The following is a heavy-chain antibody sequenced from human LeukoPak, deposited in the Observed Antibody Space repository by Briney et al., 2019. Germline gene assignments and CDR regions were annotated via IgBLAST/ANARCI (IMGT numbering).Heavy chain of an antibody. J-gene: IGHJ4*02. CDR1: GGSISSSSYY. Sequence: SETLSLTCTVSGGSISSSSYYWGWIRQPPGKGLEWIGSIYYSGSTYYNPSLKSRVTISVDTSKNQFSLKLSSVTAADTAVYYCARHNLSRPAAGTPYFDYWGQGTLVTVSS. CDR3: ARHNLSRPAAGTPYFDY. D-gene: IGHD6-13*01. V-gene: IGHV4-39*01. CDR2: IYYSGST.